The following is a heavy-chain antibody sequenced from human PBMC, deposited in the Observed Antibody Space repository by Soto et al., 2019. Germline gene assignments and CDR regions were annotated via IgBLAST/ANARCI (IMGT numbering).Heavy chain of an antibody. Sequence: ASVKVSCKASGGTFSSYTISWVRQAPGQGLEWMGRIIPILGIANYAQKFQGRVTITADKSTSTAYMELSSLRSEDTAVYYCARDAANSHYGDFDYWGQGTLVTV. D-gene: IGHD4-17*01. V-gene: IGHV1-69*04. CDR3: ARDAANSHYGDFDY. CDR1: GGTFSSYT. J-gene: IGHJ4*02. CDR2: IIPILGIA.